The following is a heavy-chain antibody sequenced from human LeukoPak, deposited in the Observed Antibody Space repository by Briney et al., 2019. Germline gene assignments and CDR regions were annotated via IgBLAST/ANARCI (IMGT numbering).Heavy chain of an antibody. J-gene: IGHJ5*02. V-gene: IGHV3-7*03. CDR1: GLTFSSYW. Sequence: GGSLRPSCAASGLTFSSYWRSWVREAPGKGLEWVANLKQDGSEKYYVDSVKGRFTISRDNAKNSLYLQMNSLRAEDTAVYYCARDSPDYDILTGYSENWFDPWGQGTLVTVSS. CDR2: LKQDGSEK. CDR3: ARDSPDYDILTGYSENWFDP. D-gene: IGHD3-9*01.